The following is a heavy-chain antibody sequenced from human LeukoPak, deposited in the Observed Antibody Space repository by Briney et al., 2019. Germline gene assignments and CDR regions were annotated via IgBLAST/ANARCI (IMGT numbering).Heavy chain of an antibody. V-gene: IGHV3-21*01. Sequence: GGSLRLSCAASGFTFSSYSMNWVRQAPGKGPEWVSSLSGSSRYIYYADSVKGRFTISRDNAKNSLYLQMNSLRADDTAVYYCARDYYGHYYFDYWGQGTLVTVSS. CDR1: GFTFSSYS. CDR2: LSGSSRYI. D-gene: IGHD4-17*01. CDR3: ARDYYGHYYFDY. J-gene: IGHJ4*02.